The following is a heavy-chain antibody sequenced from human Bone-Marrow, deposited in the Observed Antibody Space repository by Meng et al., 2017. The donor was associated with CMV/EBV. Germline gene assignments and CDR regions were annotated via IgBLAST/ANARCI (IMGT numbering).Heavy chain of an antibody. CDR1: GGTFSSYA. J-gene: IGHJ6*02. V-gene: IGHV1-69*05. D-gene: IGHD6-25*01. Sequence: SVKVSCKASGGTFSSYAISWVRQAPGQGLEWMGGTIPIFGTANYAQKFQGRVTITTDESTSTAYMELSSLRSEDTAVYYCARVTGRRRLNYYYYGMDVWGQGTTVTVSS. CDR2: TIPIFGTA. CDR3: ARVTGRRRLNYYYYGMDV.